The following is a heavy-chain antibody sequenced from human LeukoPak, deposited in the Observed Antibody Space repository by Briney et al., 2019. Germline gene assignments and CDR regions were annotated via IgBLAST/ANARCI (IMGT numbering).Heavy chain of an antibody. Sequence: PGGSLRLSRAASGFTFDNYGMTWVRQVPGKGLEWVSGVNWDGGSTGYADSVKGRFTISRDNAKNSLYLQMNSLRAEDTALYYCARASLYDNSAYYLDYWGQGTLVTVSS. J-gene: IGHJ4*02. CDR3: ARASLYDNSAYYLDY. CDR1: GFTFDNYG. D-gene: IGHD3-22*01. CDR2: VNWDGGST. V-gene: IGHV3-20*04.